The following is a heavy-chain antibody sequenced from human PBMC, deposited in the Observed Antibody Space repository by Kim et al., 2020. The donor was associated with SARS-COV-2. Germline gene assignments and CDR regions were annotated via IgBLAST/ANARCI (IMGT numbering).Heavy chain of an antibody. CDR2: FDPEDGET. CDR1: GYTLTELS. D-gene: IGHD3-22*01. J-gene: IGHJ4*02. CDR3: ATDLGYYYDSSGYFV. V-gene: IGHV1-24*01. Sequence: ASVKVSCKVSGYTLTELSMHWVRQAPGKGLEWMGGFDPEDGETIYAQKFQGRVTMTEDTSTDTAYMELSSLRSEDTAVYYCATDLGYYYDSSGYFVWGQGTLVTVSS.